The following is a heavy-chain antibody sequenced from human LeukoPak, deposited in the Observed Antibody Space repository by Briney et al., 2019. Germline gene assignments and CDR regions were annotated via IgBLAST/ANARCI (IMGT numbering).Heavy chain of an antibody. D-gene: IGHD4-11*01. CDR3: ARGSNYVSDYYFAV. J-gene: IGHJ6*03. CDR2: VNHEGDS. CDR1: GVSLRGYY. Sequence: PSETLCLTCAVYGVSLRGYYWSWIRQSPEKGLEWIGEVNHEGDSIYSPSLKSRLTLSVDMSTTQFSLNLRSVTAADTAVYFCARGSNYVSDYYFAVWGEGTTVIVSS. V-gene: IGHV4-34*01.